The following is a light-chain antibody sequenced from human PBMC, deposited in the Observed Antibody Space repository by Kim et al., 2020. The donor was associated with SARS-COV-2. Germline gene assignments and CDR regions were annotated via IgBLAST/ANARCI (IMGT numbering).Light chain of an antibody. CDR1: RRDVGGYTY. CDR3: SSYTSSSTLYV. CDR2: AVS. V-gene: IGLV2-14*03. J-gene: IGLJ1*01. Sequence: QSVTLACTGTRRDVGGYTYVSWYQQHPGKAPKLMIYAVSNRPSGVSNRFSGSKSGNTASLTISGLQAEDEADYYCSSYTSSSTLYVFGTGTQVTVL.